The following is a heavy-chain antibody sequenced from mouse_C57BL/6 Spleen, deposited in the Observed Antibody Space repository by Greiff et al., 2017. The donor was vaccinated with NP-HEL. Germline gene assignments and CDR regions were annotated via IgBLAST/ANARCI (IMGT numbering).Heavy chain of an antibody. CDR2: IDPSDSYT. V-gene: IGHV1-50*01. D-gene: IGHD1-1*01. CDR3: ARSDYYGSSYAMDY. CDR1: GYTFTSYW. Sequence: VQLQQSGAELVKPGASVKLSCKASGYTFTSYWMQWVKQRPGQGLEWIGEIDPSDSYTNSNQKFKGKATLTVDTSSSTAYMQLSSLTSEDSAVYYCARSDYYGSSYAMDYWGQGTSVTVSS. J-gene: IGHJ4*01.